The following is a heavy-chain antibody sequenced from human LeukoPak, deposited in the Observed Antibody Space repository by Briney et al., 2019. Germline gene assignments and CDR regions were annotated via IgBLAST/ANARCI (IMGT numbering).Heavy chain of an antibody. V-gene: IGHV3-30-3*01. D-gene: IGHD2/OR15-2a*01. J-gene: IGHJ4*02. Sequence: GSLRLSCAASGFPFSSYAMHWVRPAPGKGLEWVAVISYDGSNKYYADSVKGRFTISRDNSKNTLYLQMNSLRAEDTAVYYCARFYAEPIDYWGQGTLVTVSS. CDR1: GFPFSSYA. CDR3: ARFYAEPIDY. CDR2: ISYDGSNK.